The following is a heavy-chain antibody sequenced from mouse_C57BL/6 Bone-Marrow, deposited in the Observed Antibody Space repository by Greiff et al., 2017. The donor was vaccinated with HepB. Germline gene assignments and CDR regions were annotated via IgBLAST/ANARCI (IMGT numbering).Heavy chain of an antibody. V-gene: IGHV1-7*01. J-gene: IGHJ4*01. CDR2: INPSSGYT. CDR3: ARKKRYYYAMDY. CDR1: GYTFTSYW. Sequence: VQLQQSGAELAKPGASVKLSCKASGYTFTSYWMNWVKQRPGQGLEWIGYINPSSGYTKYNQKFKDKATLTADKSSSTAYIQLISLTSEDSAVYYCARKKRYYYAMDYWGQGTSVTVSS.